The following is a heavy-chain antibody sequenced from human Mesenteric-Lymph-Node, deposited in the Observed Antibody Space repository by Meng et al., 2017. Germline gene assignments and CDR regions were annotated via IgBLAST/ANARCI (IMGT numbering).Heavy chain of an antibody. CDR1: GGSISSGDYY. V-gene: IGHV4-30-4*01. J-gene: IGHJ2*01. CDR3: ARGQKGYFDL. CDR2: IYNSGST. Sequence: SSPGLVQPSQTLSLTCTVSGGSISSGDYYWSWICQPPGKGLEWIGHIYNSGSTYYNPSLKSRITISVDTSKNQFSLKLSSVTAADTAVYYCARGQKGYFDLWGRGTLVTVSS.